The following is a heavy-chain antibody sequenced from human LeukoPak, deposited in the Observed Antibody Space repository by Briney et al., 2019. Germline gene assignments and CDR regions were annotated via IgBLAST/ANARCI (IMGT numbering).Heavy chain of an antibody. J-gene: IGHJ6*02. CDR3: AWCSGGSCYSIGMDV. D-gene: IGHD2-15*01. V-gene: IGHV3-23*01. CDR1: GFTFGSYY. Sequence: QPGGPLTLSCTVSGFTFGSYYMTWLRQAPEKGLEWVSAINCDCAFTYYAHSEKGRFTISRAKSKNTLYLQMNSLRAEDTAAYYCAWCSGGSCYSIGMDVRGQGTTVTVSS. CDR2: INCDCAFT.